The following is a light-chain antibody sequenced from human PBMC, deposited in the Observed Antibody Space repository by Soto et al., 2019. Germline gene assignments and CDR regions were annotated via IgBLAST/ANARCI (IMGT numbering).Light chain of an antibody. CDR1: QSIRRW. Sequence: DIQMTQSPSMLSASVGDRVTIACRASQSIRRWLAWYQQKPGKAPKLLIFDASTLESGVPSRFSGRGSETEFTLTISSLQPDDFATYYCQQYNSYSPATFGQGNKVDIK. CDR3: QQYNSYSPAT. CDR2: DAS. V-gene: IGKV1-5*01. J-gene: IGKJ1*01.